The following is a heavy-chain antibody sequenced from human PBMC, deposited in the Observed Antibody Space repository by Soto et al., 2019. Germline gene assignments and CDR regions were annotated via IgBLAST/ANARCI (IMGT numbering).Heavy chain of an antibody. CDR1: RYAFINFW. J-gene: IGHJ4*02. V-gene: IGHV5-51*01. Sequence: PGESLKISCKGSRYAFINFWIGWVRQMPGKGLEWIGIIYPTNSETRYSPSFQGQVTMSVDKSTATAYLQWSSLKASDTGIYYCARPGGSGTYYKFDYWGQGTPVTVSS. CDR3: ARPGGSGTYYKFDY. D-gene: IGHD3-10*01. CDR2: IYPTNSET.